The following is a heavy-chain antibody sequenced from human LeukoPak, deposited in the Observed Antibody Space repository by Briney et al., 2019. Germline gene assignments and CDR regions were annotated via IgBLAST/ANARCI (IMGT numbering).Heavy chain of an antibody. Sequence: GGSLRLSCAASGFTFSSYGMHWVRQAPGKGLEWVAVISYDGSNKYYADSVKGRFTISRDNSKNTLYLQMNSLRAEDTAVYYCAKDRESYYFDYWGQGTLVTVSS. D-gene: IGHD1-26*01. V-gene: IGHV3-30*18. CDR2: ISYDGSNK. J-gene: IGHJ4*02. CDR3: AKDRESYYFDY. CDR1: GFTFSSYG.